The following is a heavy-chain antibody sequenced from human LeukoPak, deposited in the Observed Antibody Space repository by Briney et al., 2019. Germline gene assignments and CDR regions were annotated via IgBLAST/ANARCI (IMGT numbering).Heavy chain of an antibody. D-gene: IGHD3-22*01. CDR2: ISCSGSTI. CDR3: ARRKTYYYDSSGYSHGFDP. Sequence: PGGTLRLSCAASGFTFSDYYMSWIRQAPGKGLEWVSYISCSGSTIYYASSVKRRFTISRDNAKNSLYLQMNSLRAEDTAVYYCARRKTYYYDSSGYSHGFDPWGQGTLVTVSS. V-gene: IGHV3-11*04. J-gene: IGHJ5*02. CDR1: GFTFSDYY.